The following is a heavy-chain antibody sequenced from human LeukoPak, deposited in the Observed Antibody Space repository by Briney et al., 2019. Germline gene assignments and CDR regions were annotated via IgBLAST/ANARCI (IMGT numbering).Heavy chain of an antibody. V-gene: IGHV3-48*03. CDR2: ISSRGDSR. J-gene: IGHJ6*02. Sequence: PGGSLTLSCAASGFNFSGYDMNWVRHAAAQGLGWVSYISSRGDSRHYADYVRGRFVISRDNAKNSLYLPMYSLRVEDTDVYYCAHYDWDVWGQGATVTVSS. D-gene: IGHD4-17*01. CDR3: AHYDWDV. CDR1: GFNFSGYD.